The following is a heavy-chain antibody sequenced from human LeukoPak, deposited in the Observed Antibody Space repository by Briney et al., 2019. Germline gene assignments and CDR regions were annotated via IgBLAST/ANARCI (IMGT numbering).Heavy chain of an antibody. CDR2: ISWNSGSI. D-gene: IGHD3-3*01. V-gene: IGHV3-9*03. J-gene: IGHJ6*03. Sequence: GGSLRLSCAASGFTFDDYAMHWVRQAPGKGLEWVSGISWNSGSIGYADSVKGRFTISRDNAKNSLYLQMNSLRAEDMALYYCAKGRNEFWNYMDVWGKGTTVTVSS. CDR3: AKGRNEFWNYMDV. CDR1: GFTFDDYA.